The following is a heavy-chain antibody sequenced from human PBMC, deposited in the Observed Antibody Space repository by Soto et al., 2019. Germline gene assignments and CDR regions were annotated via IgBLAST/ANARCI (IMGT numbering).Heavy chain of an antibody. J-gene: IGHJ3*02. D-gene: IGHD5-18*01. Sequence: QVQLQESGPGLVKPSETLSLTCTVSVGSITPYYWSWIRQPPGKGLEWIGYISYSGSTNYNPSLKSRVTISVDTSKNQFSLQLSSVTAADTAVYYCVRCRDTADSFDIWGQGTMVTVSS. CDR3: VRCRDTADSFDI. CDR2: ISYSGST. V-gene: IGHV4-59*01. CDR1: VGSITPYY.